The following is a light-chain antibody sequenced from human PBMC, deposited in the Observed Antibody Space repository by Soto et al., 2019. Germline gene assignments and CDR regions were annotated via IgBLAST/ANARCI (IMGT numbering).Light chain of an antibody. CDR3: SSYTSSSTPP. CDR2: EVS. V-gene: IGLV2-14*01. CDR1: SSDVGGYNY. J-gene: IGLJ1*01. Sequence: QSALTQPASVSGSPGQSITISCTGTSSDVGGYNYVSWYQHHPSKAPKLMIYEVSDRPSGVSDRFSGSKSGNTASLTISGLQAEDEADYYCSSYTSSSTPPFGTGTKVTVL.